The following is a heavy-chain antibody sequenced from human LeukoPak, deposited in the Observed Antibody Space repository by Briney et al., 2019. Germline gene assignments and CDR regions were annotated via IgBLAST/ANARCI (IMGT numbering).Heavy chain of an antibody. Sequence: SQTLSLTCNVSGGSISSGGYYWSWIRQPPGKGLEWIAYFYHSGSTYYNPSLKSRISISIDRSKNQFSLKLSSVTAADTAVYYCARGLAARFVSNLDYWGQGTLVTVSS. CDR1: GGSISSGGYY. CDR3: ARGLAARFVSNLDY. V-gene: IGHV4-30-2*01. J-gene: IGHJ4*02. D-gene: IGHD6-6*01. CDR2: FYHSGST.